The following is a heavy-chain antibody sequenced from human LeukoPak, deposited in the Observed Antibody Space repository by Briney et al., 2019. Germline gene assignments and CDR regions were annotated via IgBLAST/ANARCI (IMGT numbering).Heavy chain of an antibody. V-gene: IGHV1-18*01. CDR3: ARALMITFGGVIDDY. CDR2: ISAYNGNT. Sequence: ASVKVSCKASGYTFTSYGISWVRQAPGQGLEWMGWISAYNGNTNYAQKLQGRVTMTTDTSTSTAYMELRGLRSDDTAVYYCARALMITFGGVIDDYWGQGTLVTVSS. D-gene: IGHD3-16*02. CDR1: GYTFTSYG. J-gene: IGHJ4*02.